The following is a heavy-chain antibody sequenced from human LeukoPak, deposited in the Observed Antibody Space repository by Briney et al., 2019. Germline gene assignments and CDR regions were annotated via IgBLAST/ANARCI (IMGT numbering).Heavy chain of an antibody. Sequence: GASVKVSCKASGYTFTGYYMHWVRQAPGQGLEWMGWISAYNGNTNYAQKLQGRVTMTTDTSTSTAYMELRSLRSDDTAVYYCARDLGSGEQQDYGMDVWGQGTTVTVSS. V-gene: IGHV1-18*04. J-gene: IGHJ6*02. D-gene: IGHD6-13*01. CDR1: GYTFTGYY. CDR2: ISAYNGNT. CDR3: ARDLGSGEQQDYGMDV.